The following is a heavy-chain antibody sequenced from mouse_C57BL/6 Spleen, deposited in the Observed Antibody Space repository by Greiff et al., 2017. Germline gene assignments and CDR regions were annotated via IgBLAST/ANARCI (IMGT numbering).Heavy chain of an antibody. V-gene: IGHV1-53*01. Sequence: QVQLKQPGTELVKPGASVKLSCKASGYTFTSYWMHWVKQRPGQGLEWIGNINPSNGGTNYNEKFKSKATLTVDKSSSTAYMQLSSLTSEDSAVYYCARVGFITTVGYAMDYWGQGTSVTVSS. CDR3: ARVGFITTVGYAMDY. CDR2: INPSNGGT. D-gene: IGHD1-1*01. J-gene: IGHJ4*01. CDR1: GYTFTSYW.